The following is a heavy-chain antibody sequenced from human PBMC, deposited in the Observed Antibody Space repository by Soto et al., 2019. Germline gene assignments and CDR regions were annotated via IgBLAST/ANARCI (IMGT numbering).Heavy chain of an antibody. Sequence: PGGSLRLSCAASGFTFSSYWMSWVRQAPGKGLEWVANIKQDGSEKYYVDSVKGRFTISRDNAKNSLYLQMNSLRAEDTAVYYCARVNVVGYYYYYGMGVWGQGTTVTVSS. J-gene: IGHJ6*02. CDR3: ARVNVVGYYYYYGMGV. D-gene: IGHD1-26*01. V-gene: IGHV3-7*05. CDR2: IKQDGSEK. CDR1: GFTFSSYW.